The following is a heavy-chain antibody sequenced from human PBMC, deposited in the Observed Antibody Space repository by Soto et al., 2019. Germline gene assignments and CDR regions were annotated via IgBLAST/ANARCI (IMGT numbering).Heavy chain of an antibody. Sequence: GVSLRLSCAASGFTFDDYAMHWVRQAPGKGLEWVSGISWNSGSIGYADSVKGRFTISRDNAKNSLYLQMNSLRAEDTALYYCAKDMVATLDGWYFDYWGQGTLVTVSS. J-gene: IGHJ4*02. CDR3: AKDMVATLDGWYFDY. D-gene: IGHD5-12*01. V-gene: IGHV3-9*01. CDR1: GFTFDDYA. CDR2: ISWNSGSI.